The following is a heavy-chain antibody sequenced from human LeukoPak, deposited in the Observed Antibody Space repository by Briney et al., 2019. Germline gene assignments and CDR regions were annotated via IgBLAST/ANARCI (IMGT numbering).Heavy chain of an antibody. D-gene: IGHD6-13*01. CDR2: IKQDGSEK. V-gene: IGHV3-7*04. J-gene: IGHJ4*02. CDR1: GFTFSKYG. CDR3: ARGLLVAAGIDY. Sequence: GGSLRLSCAASGFTFSKYGMSWVRQAPGKGLEWVANIKQDGSEKYYVDSVKGRFTISRDNAKNSLYMQMNSLRAEDTAIYYCARGLLVAAGIDYWGQGALVTVSS.